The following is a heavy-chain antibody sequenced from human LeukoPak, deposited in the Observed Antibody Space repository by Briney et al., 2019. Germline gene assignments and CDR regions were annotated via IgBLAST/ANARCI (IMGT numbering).Heavy chain of an antibody. CDR1: GGSISSVY. CDR2: IYYSGST. Sequence: SETLSLTCTVSGGSISSVYWSWIRQPPGKGLEWIGYIYYSGSTNYNPSLKSRVTISVDTSKNQFSLNLSSVTAADTAVYYCARRYSGSYGRFDAWGQGTLVTVSS. D-gene: IGHD1-26*01. CDR3: ARRYSGSYGRFDA. V-gene: IGHV4-59*01. J-gene: IGHJ5*02.